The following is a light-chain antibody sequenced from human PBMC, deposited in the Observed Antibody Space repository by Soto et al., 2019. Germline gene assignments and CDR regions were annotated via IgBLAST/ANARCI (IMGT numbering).Light chain of an antibody. J-gene: IGLJ1*01. CDR1: TSDVGVYNY. CDR2: DDN. Sequence: QSVLTQPRSVSGSPGQSVTISCTGTTSDVGVYNYVSWYQQHPGKVLILFIYDDNKWPLGVPVRLSGSKSGNTASLPISGLQAEDDADYFCCSYAGRYIYDIXTGTKVTVL. CDR3: CSYAGRYIYD. V-gene: IGLV2-11*01.